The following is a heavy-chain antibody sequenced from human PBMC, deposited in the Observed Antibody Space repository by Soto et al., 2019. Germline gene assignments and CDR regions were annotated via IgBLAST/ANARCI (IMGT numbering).Heavy chain of an antibody. CDR1: GYTFTSYG. CDR3: ARDPTRYCSSTSCYLRCDY. V-gene: IGHV1-18*01. CDR2: ISAYNGNT. D-gene: IGHD2-2*01. Sequence: GGSVKVACKASGYTFTSYGISWVRQAPGQGLEWMGWISAYNGNTNYAQKLQGRVTMTTDTSTSTAYMELRSLRSDDTAVYYCARDPTRYCSSTSCYLRCDYWGQGTLVTVSS. J-gene: IGHJ4*02.